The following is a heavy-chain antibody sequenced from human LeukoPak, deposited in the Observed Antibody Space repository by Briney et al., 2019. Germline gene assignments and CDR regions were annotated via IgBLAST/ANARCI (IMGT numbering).Heavy chain of an antibody. V-gene: IGHV3-21*01. Sequence: PGGSLRLSCAASGFTFSSYSMNWVRQAPGKGLEWVSSISSSSSYIYYADSVKGRFTISRDNAKNSLYLQMNSLRAEDTAVYYCARDGFNVLMVYATLNPLGHYYYMDVWGKGTTVTVSS. CDR3: ARDGFNVLMVYATLNPLGHYYYMDV. D-gene: IGHD2-8*01. CDR1: GFTFSSYS. CDR2: ISSSSSYI. J-gene: IGHJ6*03.